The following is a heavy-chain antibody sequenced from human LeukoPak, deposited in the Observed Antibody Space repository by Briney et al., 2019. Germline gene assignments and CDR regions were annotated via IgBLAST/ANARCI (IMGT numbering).Heavy chain of an antibody. D-gene: IGHD4-23*01. V-gene: IGHV1-2*02. CDR1: GYTFTGYY. CDR2: INPNSGGT. CDR3: ARQMTTVVTHDALVYYYYYMDV. Sequence: ASVKVPCKASGYTFTGYYMHWVRQAPGQGLEWMGWINPNSGGTNYAQKFQGRVTMTRDTSISTAYMELSRLRSDDTAVYYCARQMTTVVTHDALVYYYYYMDVWGKGTTVTISS. J-gene: IGHJ6*03.